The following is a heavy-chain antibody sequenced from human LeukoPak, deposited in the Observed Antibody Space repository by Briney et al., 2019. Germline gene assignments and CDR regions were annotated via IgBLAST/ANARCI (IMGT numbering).Heavy chain of an antibody. D-gene: IGHD3-22*01. CDR2: ISSSSSTI. CDR1: GFTFSSYS. J-gene: IGHJ4*02. CDR3: ATFPLYYYDSSGTEFDY. V-gene: IGHV3-48*01. Sequence: PVGSLRLSCAASGFTFSSYSMNWVRQAPGKGLEWVSYISSSSSTIYYADSVKGRFTISRDNAKNSLYLQMNSLRAEDTAVYYCATFPLYYYDSSGTEFDYWGQGTLVTVSS.